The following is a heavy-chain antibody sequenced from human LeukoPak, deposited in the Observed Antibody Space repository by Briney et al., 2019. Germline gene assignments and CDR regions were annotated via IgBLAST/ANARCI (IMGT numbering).Heavy chain of an antibody. Sequence: PSETLSLTCAVYGGSFSGYHWSWIRQPPGKGLDWIGEINHSGSTNYNPSLKSRVTISVDTSKNQFSLKLSSVTAADTAVYYCARGIAAAGTSPPYYYYMDVWGKGTTVTVSS. CDR1: GGSFSGYH. CDR2: INHSGST. CDR3: ARGIAAAGTSPPYYYYMDV. V-gene: IGHV4-34*01. D-gene: IGHD6-13*01. J-gene: IGHJ6*03.